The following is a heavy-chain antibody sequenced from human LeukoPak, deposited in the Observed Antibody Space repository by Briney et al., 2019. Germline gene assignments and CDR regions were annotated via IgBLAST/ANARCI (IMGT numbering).Heavy chain of an antibody. Sequence: GGSLRLSCAASGFTFSTYAMSWVRQAPGKGLEWVSAISGRGVSTSYADTVRGRFTISRDNSKNTLYLQMNSLRAEDTAVYYCAKAASGNWNDVSDYWGQGTLVTVSS. D-gene: IGHD1-20*01. V-gene: IGHV3-23*01. CDR1: GFTFSTYA. CDR2: ISGRGVST. J-gene: IGHJ4*02. CDR3: AKAASGNWNDVSDY.